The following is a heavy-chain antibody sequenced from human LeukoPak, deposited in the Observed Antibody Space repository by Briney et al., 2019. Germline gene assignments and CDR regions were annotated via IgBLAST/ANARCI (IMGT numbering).Heavy chain of an antibody. CDR2: IYYSGST. V-gene: IGHV4-39*01. CDR3: ARHGGSGSYYYYMDV. D-gene: IGHD3-10*01. CDR1: GGSISSSSYY. Sequence: PLETLSLTCTVSGGSISSSSYYWGWIRQPPGKGLGWIGSIYYSGSTYYNPSLKSRVTISVDTSKNQFSLKLSSVTAADTAVYYCARHGGSGSYYYYMDVWGKGTTVTVSS. J-gene: IGHJ6*03.